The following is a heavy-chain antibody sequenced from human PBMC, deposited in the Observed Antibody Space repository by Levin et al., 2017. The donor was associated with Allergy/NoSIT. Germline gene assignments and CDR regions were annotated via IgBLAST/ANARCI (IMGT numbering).Heavy chain of an antibody. CDR1: GASMNNYY. Sequence: PSETLSLTCNVSGASMNNYYWSWIRQPPGKGLEWIGYMLYTGLTSYNPSLKSRVTISGDPSKNQFSLRLTSVTAADTAVYYCARADGSGYSQYWGQGARVTVSS. CDR2: MLYTGLT. J-gene: IGHJ1*01. CDR3: ARADGSGYSQY. V-gene: IGHV4-59*01.